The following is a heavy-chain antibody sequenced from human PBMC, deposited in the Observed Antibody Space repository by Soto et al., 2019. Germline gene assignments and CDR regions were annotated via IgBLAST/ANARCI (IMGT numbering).Heavy chain of an antibody. CDR2: INPNSGGT. CDR1: GYTFTGYY. Sequence: ASVKVSCKASGYTFTGYYMHWGRQAPGQGVEGVGWINPNSGGTNYAQKFQGRVTMTRDTSISTAYMELSRLRSDDTAVYYCARQNPHSSSWEQWGYYYYGMDVWGQGTTVTVSS. D-gene: IGHD6-13*01. J-gene: IGHJ6*02. V-gene: IGHV1-2*02. CDR3: ARQNPHSSSWEQWGYYYYGMDV.